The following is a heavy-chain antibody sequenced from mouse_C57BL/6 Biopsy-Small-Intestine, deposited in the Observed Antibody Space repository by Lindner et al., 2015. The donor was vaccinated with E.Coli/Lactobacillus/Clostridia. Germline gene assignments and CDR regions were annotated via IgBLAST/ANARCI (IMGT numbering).Heavy chain of an antibody. D-gene: IGHD1-1*01. CDR3: ASRKFITTVVEEDWYFDV. Sequence: VQLQESGAELMKPGASVKLSCKATGYTFTGYVDRVDKQRPGHGLEWIGEILPGSGSTNYNEKFKGKATFTADTSSNTAYMQLSSLTTEDSAIYYCASRKFITTVVEEDWYFDVWGTGTTVTVSS. J-gene: IGHJ1*03. V-gene: IGHV1-9*01. CDR2: ILPGSGST. CDR1: GYTFTGYV.